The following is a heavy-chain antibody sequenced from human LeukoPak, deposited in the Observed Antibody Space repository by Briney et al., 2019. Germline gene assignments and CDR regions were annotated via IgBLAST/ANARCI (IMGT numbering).Heavy chain of an antibody. CDR1: GYTFTSYD. D-gene: IGHD2-15*01. V-gene: IGHV1-8*03. Sequence: ASVKVSCKASGYTFTSYDINWVRQATGQGLEWMGWMNPNSGNTGYAQNFQGRVTITRNTSISTAYMELSSLRSEDTAVYYCAREVVVAATNWFDPWGQGTLVTVSS. CDR3: AREVVVAATNWFDP. J-gene: IGHJ5*02. CDR2: MNPNSGNT.